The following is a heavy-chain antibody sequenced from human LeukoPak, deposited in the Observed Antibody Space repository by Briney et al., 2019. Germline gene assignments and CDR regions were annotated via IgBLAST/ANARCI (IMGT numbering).Heavy chain of an antibody. CDR2: IYYSGST. J-gene: IGHJ4*02. Sequence: SETLSLTCTVSGGSISSSSYYWGWIRQPPGKGLGWIGSIYYSGSTYYNPSLKSRVTISVDTSKNQFSLKLSSVTAADTAVYYCARETRLTSYFDYWGQGTLVTVSS. CDR3: ARETRLTSYFDY. CDR1: GGSISSSSYY. D-gene: IGHD3-3*01. V-gene: IGHV4-39*07.